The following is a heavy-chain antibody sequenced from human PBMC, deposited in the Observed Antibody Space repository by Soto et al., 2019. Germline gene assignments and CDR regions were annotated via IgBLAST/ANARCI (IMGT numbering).Heavy chain of an antibody. CDR3: ARDLRRARLGTAGTGLKRGYYYYGMDV. D-gene: IGHD6-13*01. CDR1: GFTFSSYA. CDR2: ISYDGSNK. J-gene: IGHJ6*02. Sequence: GGSLRLSCAASGFTFSSYAMHWVRQAPGKGLEWVAVISYDGSNKYYADSVKGRFTISRDNSKNTLYLQMNSLRAEDTAVYYCARDLRRARLGTAGTGLKRGYYYYGMDVWGQGTTVTVSS. V-gene: IGHV3-30-3*01.